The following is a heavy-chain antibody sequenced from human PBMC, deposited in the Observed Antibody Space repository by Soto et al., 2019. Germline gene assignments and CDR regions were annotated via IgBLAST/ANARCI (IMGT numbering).Heavy chain of an antibody. J-gene: IGHJ4*02. CDR2: ISGSSTYT. CDR1: GFTFSGYY. V-gene: IGHV3-11*05. D-gene: IGHD3-10*01. Sequence: QVQVVESGGGLVRPGGSLRLSCAASGFTFSGYYMTWIRQAPGKGLEWVSSISGSSTYTHYADSVKGRFTISSDDAKNSLYLQMNSLRAEDTAVYYCARENYGSFDYWGQGTLVTVSS. CDR3: ARENYGSFDY.